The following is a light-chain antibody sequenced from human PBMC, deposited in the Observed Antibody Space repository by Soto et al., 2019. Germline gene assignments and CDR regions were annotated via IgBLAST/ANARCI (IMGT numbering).Light chain of an antibody. V-gene: IGLV2-14*01. CDR2: EVT. CDR3: SAYTITSTLV. Sequence: QSALTQPASVSGSPGQSITISCTGTSSDVGGSNYVSWYQQHSGKAPKVMIYEVTNRPSGVSNRFSGSKSGNTASLAISGLQAEDEADYYCSAYTITSTLVFGGGAKVTVL. CDR1: SSDVGGSNY. J-gene: IGLJ2*01.